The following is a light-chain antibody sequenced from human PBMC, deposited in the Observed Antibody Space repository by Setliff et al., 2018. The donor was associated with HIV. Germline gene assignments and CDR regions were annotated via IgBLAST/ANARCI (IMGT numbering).Light chain of an antibody. Sequence: SVLAQPASVSGSPGQSITISCTGTSSDIGSYNFVSWYQQHPGKAPKLMIFDVTRRPSGVSDRFSGSKSGHTASLTISGLQAEDEADYYCSSYTTSSTYVFGTGTKVTVL. J-gene: IGLJ1*01. V-gene: IGLV2-14*03. CDR3: SSYTTSSTYV. CDR2: DVT. CDR1: SSDIGSYNF.